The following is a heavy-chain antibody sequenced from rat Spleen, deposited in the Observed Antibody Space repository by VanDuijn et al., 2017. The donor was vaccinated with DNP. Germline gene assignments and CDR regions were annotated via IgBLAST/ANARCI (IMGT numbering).Heavy chain of an antibody. CDR2: ISTGSGGS. D-gene: IGHD4-3*01. CDR1: GNTFTSYY. Sequence: QVQLQQSGAELAKPGSSVKIACKASGNTFTSYYIGWIKQTTGQGLEYIGYISTGSGGSNSNEKFKGKATLTEDKSSSTAFMQLSSLTPDDSAVYYCARSWVGVRGIWFAFWGQGTLVTVSS. V-gene: IGHV1-43*01. J-gene: IGHJ3*01. CDR3: ARSWVGVRGIWFAF.